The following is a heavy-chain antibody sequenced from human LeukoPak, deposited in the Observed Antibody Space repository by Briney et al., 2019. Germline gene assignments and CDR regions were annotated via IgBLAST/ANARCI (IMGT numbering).Heavy chain of an antibody. D-gene: IGHD3-9*01. J-gene: IGHJ4*02. CDR2: IRTTAEGAKYA. CDR3: ANDIRYAFDY. CDR1: GSSFTDYP. Sequence: PGWSLRLSCATSGSSFTDYPINRVRQAPGNGLERISNIRTTAEGAKYAYYADSVKGRVTISRDDGKNTLYLHMNSLRDDDTVVYYCANDIRYAFDYWGQGILVTVSS. V-gene: IGHV3-48*02.